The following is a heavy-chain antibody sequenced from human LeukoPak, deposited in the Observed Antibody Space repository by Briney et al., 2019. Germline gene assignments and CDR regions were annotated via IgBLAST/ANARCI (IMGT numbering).Heavy chain of an antibody. CDR3: ARGRVSSSTWYSTYCYYFYMDV. Sequence: SETLSLTCTVSDDSITMYYWTWIRQPPGKGLEWIGYVDHTGSTNFNPSLNGRVSISRDTSKNLFSLRLRSVAAADTAVYFCARGRVSSSTWYSTYCYYFYMDVWGKGTTVTVSS. V-gene: IGHV4-59*01. J-gene: IGHJ6*03. D-gene: IGHD1-1*01. CDR1: DDSITMYY. CDR2: VDHTGST.